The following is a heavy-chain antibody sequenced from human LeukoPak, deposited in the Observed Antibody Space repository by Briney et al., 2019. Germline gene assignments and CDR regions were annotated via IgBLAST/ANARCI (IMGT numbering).Heavy chain of an antibody. Sequence: ASVKVSCKASGYSFTSNYIHWVRQAPGQGLEWMGWINTNTGNPTYAQGFTGRFVFSLDTSVSTAYLQISSLKAEDTAVYYCARDAPAPAPYGMDVWGQGTTVTVSS. V-gene: IGHV7-4-1*02. CDR2: INTNTGNP. CDR3: ARDAPAPAPYGMDV. CDR1: GYSFTSNY. J-gene: IGHJ6*02.